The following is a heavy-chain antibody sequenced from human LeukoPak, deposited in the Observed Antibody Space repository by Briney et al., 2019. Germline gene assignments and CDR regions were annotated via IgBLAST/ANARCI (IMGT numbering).Heavy chain of an antibody. Sequence: AGGSLRLSCAASGFTFSSYAMSWVRQAPGKGLEWVSDISGSGGSTYYADSVKGRFTISRDNSKNTLYLQMNSLRAEDRAVYYCAKDLDRYYYDSSGDYWGQGTLVTVSS. D-gene: IGHD3-22*01. CDR2: ISGSGGST. V-gene: IGHV3-23*01. CDR1: GFTFSSYA. J-gene: IGHJ4*02. CDR3: AKDLDRYYYDSSGDY.